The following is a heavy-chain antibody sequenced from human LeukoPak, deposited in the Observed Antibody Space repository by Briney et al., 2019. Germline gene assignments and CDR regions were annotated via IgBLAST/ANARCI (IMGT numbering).Heavy chain of an antibody. CDR1: GFTFSSYE. V-gene: IGHV3-48*03. D-gene: IGHD3-10*02. CDR3: AELGITMIGGV. J-gene: IGHJ6*04. CDR2: ISSSGSTI. Sequence: GGSLRLSCAASGFTFSSYEMNWVRQAPGKGLEWGSYISSSGSTIYYADSVKGRLTISRANAKNSLYLQMNRLRAEDTAVYYCAELGITMIGGVWGKGTTVTISS.